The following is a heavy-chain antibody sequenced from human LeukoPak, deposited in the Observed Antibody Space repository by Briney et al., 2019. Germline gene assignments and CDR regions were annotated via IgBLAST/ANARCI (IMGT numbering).Heavy chain of an antibody. CDR1: GFTFSDHY. Sequence: GGSLRLSCAASGFTFSDHYMDWVRQAPGKGLQWVGRSRNRGNSYTTEYAASVKGRFTISRDDSKKSMYLQMNSLKTEDTAVYYCARDSGHWGQGTLVTVSS. CDR2: SRNRGNSYTT. J-gene: IGHJ1*01. D-gene: IGHD3-10*01. CDR3: ARDSGH. V-gene: IGHV3-72*01.